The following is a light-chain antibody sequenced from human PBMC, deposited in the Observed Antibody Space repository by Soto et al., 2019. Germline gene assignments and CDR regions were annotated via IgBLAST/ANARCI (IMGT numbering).Light chain of an antibody. CDR3: QQYYSYPWT. CDR1: QSISSY. V-gene: IGKV1-39*01. J-gene: IGKJ1*01. Sequence: GDRVTITCRASQSISSYLNWYQQKPGKAPKLLIYAASSLQSGVPSRFSGSGSGTDFTLTISSLQPEDFATYYCQQYYSYPWTFGQGTKVDI. CDR2: AAS.